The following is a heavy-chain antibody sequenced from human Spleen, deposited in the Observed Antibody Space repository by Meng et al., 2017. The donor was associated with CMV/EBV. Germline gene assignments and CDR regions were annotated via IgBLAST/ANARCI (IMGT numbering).Heavy chain of an antibody. V-gene: IGHV3-48*04. CDR2: ISSSSSII. D-gene: IGHD3-16*01. CDR1: GFTFSSYS. J-gene: IGHJ6*02. CDR3: ARSWDGMDV. Sequence: GESLKISCAASGFTFSSYSMNWVRQAPGKGLEWVSYISSSSSIIYYADSVKGRFTISRDNAKNSLYLQMNSLKAEDTAVYYCARSWDGMDVWGQGTTVTVSS.